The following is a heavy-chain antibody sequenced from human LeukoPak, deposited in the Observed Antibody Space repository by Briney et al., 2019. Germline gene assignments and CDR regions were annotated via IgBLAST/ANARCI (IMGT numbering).Heavy chain of an antibody. CDR3: ARTYDSSGPIDL. CDR1: GGSISSSSYY. D-gene: IGHD3-22*01. CDR2: IYYSGST. V-gene: IGHV4-39*01. Sequence: SETLSLTCTVSGGSISSSSYYWGWIRQPPGKGLEWIGSIYYSGSTYYNPSLKSRVTISVDTSKNQFSLKLSSVTAADTAVYYCARTYDSSGPIDLWGRGTLVTVSS. J-gene: IGHJ2*01.